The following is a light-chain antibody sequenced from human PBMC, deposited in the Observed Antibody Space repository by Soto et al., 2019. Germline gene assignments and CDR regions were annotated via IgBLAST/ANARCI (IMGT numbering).Light chain of an antibody. CDR2: DVG. CDR1: NSDVGAYSY. CDR3: SSYGGYYNYV. Sequence: QSALTQPASVSGSPGQSITISCTGTNSDVGAYSYVSWYQQYPGKAPKLLIYDVGARPSGISDRFSGSKSGNTASLTISGLQAEDEADYYCSSYGGYYNYVFGTGTKLTVL. J-gene: IGLJ1*01. V-gene: IGLV2-14*03.